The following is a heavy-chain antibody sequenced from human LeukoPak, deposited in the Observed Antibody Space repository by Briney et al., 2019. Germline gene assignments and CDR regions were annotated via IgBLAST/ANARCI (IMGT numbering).Heavy chain of an antibody. CDR1: GFTFSSYS. J-gene: IGHJ5*02. CDR2: ISSSSSTI. Sequence: GGSLRLSCAASGFTFSSYSMNWVRQAPGKGLEWVSYISSSSSTIYYADSVKGRFTISRDNAKNSLYLQMNSLRDEDTAVYYCAREAGTMVRGPYNWFDPWGQGTLVTVSS. V-gene: IGHV3-48*02. D-gene: IGHD3-10*01. CDR3: AREAGTMVRGPYNWFDP.